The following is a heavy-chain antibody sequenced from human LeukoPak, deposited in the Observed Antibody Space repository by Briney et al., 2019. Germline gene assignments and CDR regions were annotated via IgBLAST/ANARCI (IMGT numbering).Heavy chain of an antibody. J-gene: IGHJ4*02. V-gene: IGHV3-74*01. Sequence: GGSLRLSCAASGFTFSSHWMHWVRQLPGKGLVWVSRIHRGGSSTNYADSVKGRFTISGDNAKNTLYLQVNSLRAEDTGIYYCARARPDGASYFDYWGQGILVTVSS. CDR1: GFTFSSHW. D-gene: IGHD3-16*01. CDR3: ARARPDGASYFDY. CDR2: IHRGGSST.